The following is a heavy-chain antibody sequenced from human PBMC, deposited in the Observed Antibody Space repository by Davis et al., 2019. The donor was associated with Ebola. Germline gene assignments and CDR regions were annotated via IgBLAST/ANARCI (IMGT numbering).Heavy chain of an antibody. Sequence: GESLKISCAASGFTFSSYAMNWVRQAPGKGLEWVSSISSSSYYIYYADSLKGRFTISRDNAKNSLYLQMNSLSAEDTAVYYCATTPQYSSGQNKPFDYWGQGTLVTVSS. J-gene: IGHJ4*02. CDR1: GFTFSSYA. CDR2: ISSSSYYI. V-gene: IGHV3-21*01. D-gene: IGHD6-19*01. CDR3: ATTPQYSSGQNKPFDY.